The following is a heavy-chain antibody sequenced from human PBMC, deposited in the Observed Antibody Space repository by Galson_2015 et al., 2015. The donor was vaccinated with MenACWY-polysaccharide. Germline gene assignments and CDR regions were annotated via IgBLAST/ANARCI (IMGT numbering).Heavy chain of an antibody. CDR2: IERDGSEK. D-gene: IGHD6-19*01. J-gene: IGHJ4*02. Sequence: SLRLSCAASGLTFSDYFMTWVRQAPGKGLEWVANIERDGSEKNYVDSVKALFTISRDNAKNSLYLQMDNLRAEDTAVYYCAGGLGWSSDYWGPGTLVTVSS. V-gene: IGHV3-7*01. CDR1: GLTFSDYF. CDR3: AGGLGWSSDY.